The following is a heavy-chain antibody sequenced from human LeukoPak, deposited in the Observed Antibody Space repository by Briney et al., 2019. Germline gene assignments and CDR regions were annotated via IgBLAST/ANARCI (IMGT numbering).Heavy chain of an antibody. CDR2: INIDGST. CDR1: GFTFRNYW. Sequence: PRGSLRLSCAASGFTFRNYWMHWVRQAPGKGLVWVSRINIDGSTRYADSVEGRFTISRDNAKNTLYLQMNSLRAEDTAVYYCARAGGSGWFDPWGQGTLVSVSS. V-gene: IGHV3-74*01. CDR3: ARAGGSGWFDP. D-gene: IGHD3-10*01. J-gene: IGHJ5*02.